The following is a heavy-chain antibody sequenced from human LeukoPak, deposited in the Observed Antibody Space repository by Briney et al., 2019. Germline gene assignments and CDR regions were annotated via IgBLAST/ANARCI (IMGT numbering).Heavy chain of an antibody. D-gene: IGHD6-6*01. CDR3: AKDGKEQLALDY. V-gene: IGHV3-9*01. J-gene: IGHJ4*02. CDR1: GFIFDDYA. CDR2: ISSNSGGI. Sequence: PGGSLRLSCAASGFIFDDYAMHWVRQPPGKGLEWVSGISSNSGGIDYADSVKGRFTISRDNGKNSLYLQMNSLRPEDTALYYCAKDGKEQLALDYWGQGTLVTVSS.